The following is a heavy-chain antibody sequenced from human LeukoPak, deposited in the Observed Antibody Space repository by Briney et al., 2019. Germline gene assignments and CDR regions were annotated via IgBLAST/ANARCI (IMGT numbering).Heavy chain of an antibody. CDR2: IIPIFGTA. Sequence: ASVKVSCKASGGTCSSYAISWVRQAPGQGLEWMGGIIPIFGTANYAQKFQGRVTITADESTSTAYMELSSLRSEDTAVYYCALRPMTTVTTYYFDYWGQGTLVTVSS. CDR3: ALRPMTTVTTYYFDY. CDR1: GGTCSSYA. D-gene: IGHD4-17*01. J-gene: IGHJ4*02. V-gene: IGHV1-69*13.